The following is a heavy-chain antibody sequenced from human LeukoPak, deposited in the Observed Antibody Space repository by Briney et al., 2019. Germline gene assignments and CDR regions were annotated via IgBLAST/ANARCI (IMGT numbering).Heavy chain of an antibody. CDR2: IKSKTDGGTT. D-gene: IGHD5-18*01. CDR1: GFIFSNAW. CDR3: ATDRGYSYGLGH. J-gene: IGHJ4*02. Sequence: GGSLRLSCAASGFIFSNAWMSWVRQAPGKGLEWIGRIKSKTDGGTTEHAAPVKGRFIISRDDSKNTLYLQLNSLKAEDTAVYYCATDRGYSYGLGHWGQGTLVTVPS. V-gene: IGHV3-15*01.